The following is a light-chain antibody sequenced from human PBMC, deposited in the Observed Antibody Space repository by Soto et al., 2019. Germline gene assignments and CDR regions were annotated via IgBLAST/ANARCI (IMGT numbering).Light chain of an antibody. CDR3: QQYGSIPWT. Sequence: EIVLTQSPGTLSLSPGERATLSFRATESVVSSYLAWYQLKPGQAPRLLIYDASSRATGIPDRFSGSGSGTDFTLTISRLEPEDFAVYYCQQYGSIPWTFGQRTKVDIK. J-gene: IGKJ1*01. CDR1: ESVVSSY. CDR2: DAS. V-gene: IGKV3-20*01.